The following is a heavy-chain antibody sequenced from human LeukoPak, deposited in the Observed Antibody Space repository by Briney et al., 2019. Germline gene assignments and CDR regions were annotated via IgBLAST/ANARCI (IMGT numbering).Heavy chain of an antibody. Sequence: GGSLRLSCAASGFTFSNYVMSWVRQAPGKGLEWVSSISGSGGNTYYADSVKGRFTISRDNSKNTVYLQMNSLRAEDTAVYYCAKVPITVTRNFDYWGQGTLATVSS. J-gene: IGHJ4*02. CDR2: ISGSGGNT. D-gene: IGHD4-17*01. V-gene: IGHV3-23*01. CDR3: AKVPITVTRNFDY. CDR1: GFTFSNYV.